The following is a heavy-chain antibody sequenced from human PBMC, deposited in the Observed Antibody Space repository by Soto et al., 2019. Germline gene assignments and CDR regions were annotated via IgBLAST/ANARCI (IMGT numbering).Heavy chain of an antibody. D-gene: IGHD6-19*01. CDR2: ISGSGGST. Sequence: EVQLLDSGGGLVQPGGSLRLSCAASGFTFSSFAMSWVRQAPGKGLEWVSAISGSGGSTYYADSVKGRFTIARDKSKNALYLQMNSLRAEDTAVYYCAKARYSSGWNYFDHWGQGTLVTVSS. J-gene: IGHJ4*02. V-gene: IGHV3-23*01. CDR3: AKARYSSGWNYFDH. CDR1: GFTFSSFA.